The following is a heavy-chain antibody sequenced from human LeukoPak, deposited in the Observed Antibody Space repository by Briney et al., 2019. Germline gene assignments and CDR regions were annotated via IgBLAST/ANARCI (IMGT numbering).Heavy chain of an antibody. J-gene: IGHJ5*02. D-gene: IGHD6-13*01. CDR1: GFTFSDYY. V-gene: IGHV3-11*01. Sequence: PGGSLRLSCAASGFTFSDYYMSWIRQAPGKGLEWVSYISSSGSTIYYADSVKGRFTTSRDNAKNSLYLQMNSLRAEDTAVYYCARVGSSAYNWFDPWGQGTLVTVSS. CDR2: ISSSGSTI. CDR3: ARVGSSAYNWFDP.